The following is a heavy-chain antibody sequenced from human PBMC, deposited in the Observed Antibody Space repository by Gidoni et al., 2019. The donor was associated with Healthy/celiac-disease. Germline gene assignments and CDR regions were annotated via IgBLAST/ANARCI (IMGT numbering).Heavy chain of an antibody. D-gene: IGHD3-3*01. CDR1: GFTFDDYA. Sequence: EVQLVESGGGLVQPGRSLRLSFAASGFTFDDYAMHWVRQAPGKGLGWVSGINWNSGSIGYADSVKGRFTISRDNAKNSLYLQMNSLRAEDTALYYCAKVIFSGWGSYFDYWGQGTLVTVSS. CDR2: INWNSGSI. CDR3: AKVIFSGWGSYFDY. V-gene: IGHV3-9*01. J-gene: IGHJ4*02.